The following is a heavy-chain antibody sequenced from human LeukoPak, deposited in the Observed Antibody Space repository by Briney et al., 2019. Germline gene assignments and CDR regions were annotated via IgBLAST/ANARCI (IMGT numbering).Heavy chain of an antibody. J-gene: IGHJ3*02. Sequence: SVKVSCKASGGTFSSYAISWVRQAPGQGLEWMGRIIPILGIANYAQKFQGRVTITADKSTSTAYMELSSLRSEDTAVYYCARIGDIVVVPAAGDAFDIRGQGTMVTVSS. D-gene: IGHD2-2*01. CDR2: IIPILGIA. CDR1: GGTFSSYA. CDR3: ARIGDIVVVPAAGDAFDI. V-gene: IGHV1-69*04.